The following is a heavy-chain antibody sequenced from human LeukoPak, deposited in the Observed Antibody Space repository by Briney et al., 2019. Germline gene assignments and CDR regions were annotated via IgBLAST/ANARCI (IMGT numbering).Heavy chain of an antibody. Sequence: GGSLRLSCAASGFTFSSYAMHWVREAPGKGLEWVAVISYDGSNKYYADSVKGRFTISRDNSKNTLYLQMNSLRAEDTAVYYCAREWGGVGAFDYWGQGTLVTVSS. CDR3: AREWGGVGAFDY. V-gene: IGHV3-30*04. CDR1: GFTFSSYA. J-gene: IGHJ4*02. CDR2: ISYDGSNK. D-gene: IGHD1-26*01.